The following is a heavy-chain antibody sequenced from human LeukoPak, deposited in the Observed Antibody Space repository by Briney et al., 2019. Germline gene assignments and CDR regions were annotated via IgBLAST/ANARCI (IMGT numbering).Heavy chain of an antibody. V-gene: IGHV1-8*02. CDR3: ARDFRSAEVPTDIPPLFDY. J-gene: IGHJ4*02. CDR2: MNPNSGNT. Sequence: GASVKVSCKASGYSFADYYMHWVRQATGQGLEWMGWMNPNSGNTGYAQKFQGRVTMTRNTSISTAYMELSSLRSEDTAVYYCARDFRSAEVPTDIPPLFDYWGQGTLVTVSS. D-gene: IGHD2-2*01. CDR1: GYSFADYY.